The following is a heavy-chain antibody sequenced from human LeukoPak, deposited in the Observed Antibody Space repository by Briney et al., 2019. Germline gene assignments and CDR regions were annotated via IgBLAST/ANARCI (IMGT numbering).Heavy chain of an antibody. CDR2: VYYSGST. V-gene: IGHV4-59*12. J-gene: IGHJ4*02. CDR1: GGSISTYY. D-gene: IGHD2-2*01. CDR3: AREGCSSISCHDY. Sequence: SETLSLTCTVSGGSISTYYWSWIRQPPGKGLEWIGYVYYSGSTNYNPSLMSRVTISVDTSENQISLKLSSVTAADTAVYYCAREGCSSISCHDYWGQGTLVTVSS.